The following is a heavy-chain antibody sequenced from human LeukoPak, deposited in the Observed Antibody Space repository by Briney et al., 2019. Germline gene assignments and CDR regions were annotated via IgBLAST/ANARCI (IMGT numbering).Heavy chain of an antibody. CDR1: GGFLSRYF. CDR3: AREIGDYYDSSGDRTYYFDY. D-gene: IGHD3-22*01. V-gene: IGHV4-4*07. Sequence: SETLSLTCLVSGGFLSRYFWRWIRQPAGKGLECIGRIYTSGSTNYNPSLKSRVTMSVDTSKNQISLKLSSVTAAHTAVYYCAREIGDYYDSSGDRTYYFDYWGQGTLVTVSS. CDR2: IYTSGST. J-gene: IGHJ4*02.